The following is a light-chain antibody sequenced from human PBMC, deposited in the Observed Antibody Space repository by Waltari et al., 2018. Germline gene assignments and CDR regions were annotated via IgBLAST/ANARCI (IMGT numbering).Light chain of an antibody. J-gene: IGLJ1*01. CDR1: SSDVGAYNF. Sequence: QSALTQPPSASGSPGQSVTISCTGTSSDVGAYNFVSWYQQHPGKAPKLMAYEVTKRPSGVPVRFSGSKSGNTASLTVSGLQAEDEAEYYCSSYAGNNNCVFGTGTKVTAL. V-gene: IGLV2-8*01. CDR3: SSYAGNNNCV. CDR2: EVT.